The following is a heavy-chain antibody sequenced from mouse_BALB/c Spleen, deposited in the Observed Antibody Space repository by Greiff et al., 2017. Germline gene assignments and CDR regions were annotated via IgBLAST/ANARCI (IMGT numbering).Heavy chain of an antibody. CDR2: INPGSSTI. CDR1: GFDFSRYW. CDR3: ARLGPYYAMDY. V-gene: IGHV4-2*02. J-gene: IGHJ4*01. Sequence: EVKLQESGGGLVQPGGSLNLSCAASGFDFSRYWMSWARQAPGKGQEWIGEINPGSSTINYTPSLKDKFIISRDNAKNTLYLQMSKVRSEDTALYYCARLGPYYAMDYWGQGTSVTVSS.